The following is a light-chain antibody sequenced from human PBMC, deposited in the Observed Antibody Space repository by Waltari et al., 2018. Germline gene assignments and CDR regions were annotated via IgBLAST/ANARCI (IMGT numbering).Light chain of an antibody. J-gene: IGLJ2*01. Sequence: QSVLTQPSSVSGAPGQRVTISCTGSSSNIGAGYDVHWYQQLPGTAPKLLIYGNSNRAAGGPDRCSGCKSGSSACLAITGLQAEDEADYYCQSYDSSLSVHVVFGGGTKLTVL. CDR1: SSNIGAGYD. CDR3: QSYDSSLSVHVV. V-gene: IGLV1-40*01. CDR2: GNS.